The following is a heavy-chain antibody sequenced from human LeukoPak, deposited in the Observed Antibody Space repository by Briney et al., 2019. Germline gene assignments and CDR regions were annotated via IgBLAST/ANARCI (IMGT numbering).Heavy chain of an antibody. CDR3: ARVGKQWLVLRGWFDP. V-gene: IGHV4-34*01. Sequence: SETLSLTCTVSDDSITIYYWTWIRQPPGKGLEWIGEINHSGSTNYNPSLKSRVTISVDTSKNQFSLKLSPVTAADTAVYYCARVGKQWLVLRGWFDPWGQGTLVTVSS. CDR1: DDSITIYY. D-gene: IGHD6-19*01. J-gene: IGHJ5*02. CDR2: INHSGST.